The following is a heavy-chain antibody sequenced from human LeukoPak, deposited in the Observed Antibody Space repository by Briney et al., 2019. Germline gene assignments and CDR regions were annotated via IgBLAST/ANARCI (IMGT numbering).Heavy chain of an antibody. CDR3: ARDPIVGANNWFDH. V-gene: IGHV3-7*01. CDR1: GFTFSSYW. D-gene: IGHD1-26*01. Sequence: GGSLRLSCAASGFTFSSYWMSWVRQAPGKGLEWVANIKQDGSEKYYVDSVKGRFTISGDNAKNSLYLQMNSLRAEDTAAYYCARDPIVGANNWFDHWGQGTLVTVSS. CDR2: IKQDGSEK. J-gene: IGHJ5*02.